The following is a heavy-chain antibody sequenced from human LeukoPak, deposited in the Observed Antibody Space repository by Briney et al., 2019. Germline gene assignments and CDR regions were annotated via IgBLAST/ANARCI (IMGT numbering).Heavy chain of an antibody. CDR1: GFTFSSYA. J-gene: IGHJ4*02. CDR2: ISYDGSNK. V-gene: IGHV3-30-3*01. D-gene: IGHD4-11*01. CDR3: ARSSNYGRFDY. Sequence: GGSLRLSCAASGFTFSSYAMHWVRQAPGKGLEWVAVISYDGSNKYYADSVKGRFTISRDNSKNTLYLQMNSLRAEDTAVYYCARSSNYGRFDYWGQGTLVTVSS.